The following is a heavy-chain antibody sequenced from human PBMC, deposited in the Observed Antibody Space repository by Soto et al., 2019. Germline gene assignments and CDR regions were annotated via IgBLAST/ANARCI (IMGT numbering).Heavy chain of an antibody. CDR1: GFTVSSNY. J-gene: IGHJ6*02. CDR3: ARVGSGSRFGMDV. V-gene: IGHV3-53*01. Sequence: LRLSCAASGFTVSSNYMSWVRQAPGKGLEWVSVIYSGGSTYYADSVKGRFTISRDNSKNTLYLQMNSLRAEDTAVYYCARVGSGSRFGMDVWGQGTTVTVSS. CDR2: IYSGGST. D-gene: IGHD6-19*01.